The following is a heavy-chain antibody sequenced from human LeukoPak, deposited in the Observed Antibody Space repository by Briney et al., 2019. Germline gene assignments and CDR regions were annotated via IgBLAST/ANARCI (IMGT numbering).Heavy chain of an antibody. CDR1: GFTFSNYA. CDR2: ISYDGSNE. Sequence: GGSLRLSCAASGFTFSNYAMHWVRQAPGKGLEWVAIISYDGSNEYYPDSVKGRFTISRDNSKNTLYLQMDSLRADDSAVYYCARGSAEWELLDPWGQGTLDTVSS. CDR3: ARGSAEWELLDP. J-gene: IGHJ5*02. V-gene: IGHV3-30-3*01. D-gene: IGHD1-26*01.